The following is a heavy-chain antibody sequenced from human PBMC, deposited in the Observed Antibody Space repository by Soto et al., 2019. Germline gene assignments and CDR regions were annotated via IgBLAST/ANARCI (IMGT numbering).Heavy chain of an antibody. CDR1: GFTFSDYY. CDR3: ARVREFSRAGVRSRSRYCDF. V-gene: IGHV3-11*01. CDR2: ISNNGATT. Sequence: QVRLVESGGGLVKPGGSLRLSCAASGFTFSDYYMTWVRQAPGKGLEWLTQISNNGATTAYADSVKVRFTISRDNARNSLYLHRNILRAEDTAVYSCARVREFSRAGVRSRSRYCDFWVQGTLVTVSS. J-gene: IGHJ4*02. D-gene: IGHD1-26*01.